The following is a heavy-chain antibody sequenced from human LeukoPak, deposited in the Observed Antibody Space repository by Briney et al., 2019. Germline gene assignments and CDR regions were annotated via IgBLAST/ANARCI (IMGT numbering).Heavy chain of an antibody. CDR1: GGSISRSNW. V-gene: IGHV4-4*02. CDR2: IYHSGST. D-gene: IGHD3-10*01. Sequence: PSGTLSLTCAVSGGSISRSNWWSWVRQPPGKGLEWIGEIYHSGSTNYNPSLKSRVTISVDKSKNQFSLKLSSVTAADTAVYYCARSDVVLWFGELKRIFFDIWGQGTMVTVSS. J-gene: IGHJ3*02. CDR3: ARSDVVLWFGELKRIFFDI.